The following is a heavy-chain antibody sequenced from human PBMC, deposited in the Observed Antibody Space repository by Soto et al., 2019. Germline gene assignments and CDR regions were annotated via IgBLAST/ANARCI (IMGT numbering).Heavy chain of an antibody. CDR2: IYYSGST. CDR1: GGSISSGGYY. D-gene: IGHD2-15*01. J-gene: IGHJ4*02. Sequence: SETLCLTCTVSGGSISSGGYYWSWIRQHPGKGLEWIGYIYYSGSTYYNPSLKSRVTISVDTSKNQFSLKLSSVTAADTAVYYCARRYGGNFDYWGQGTLVTVSS. CDR3: ARRYGGNFDY. V-gene: IGHV4-31*03.